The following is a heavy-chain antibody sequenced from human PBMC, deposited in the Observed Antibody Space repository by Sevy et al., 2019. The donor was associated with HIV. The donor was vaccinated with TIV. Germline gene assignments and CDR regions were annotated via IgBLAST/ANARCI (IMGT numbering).Heavy chain of an antibody. V-gene: IGHV5-51*01. J-gene: IGHJ4*02. CDR3: TRCRGDGYNEFDY. Sequence: GESLKISCKGSGYTFTSYWIGWVRQMPGKGLEWMGIIYPGDSDIRYSPSFQGQVTISADKSINTAFLQWSSLEASDTAIYYCTRCRGDGYNEFDYWGQGTLVTVSS. D-gene: IGHD3-10*01. CDR2: IYPGDSDI. CDR1: GYTFTSYW.